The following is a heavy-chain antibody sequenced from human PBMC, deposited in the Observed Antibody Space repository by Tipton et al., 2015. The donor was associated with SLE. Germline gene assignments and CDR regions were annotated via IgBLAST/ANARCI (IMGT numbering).Heavy chain of an antibody. J-gene: IGHJ3*02. CDR3: AKDSSGYYSALDI. V-gene: IGHV3-9*01. CDR1: GFTFDDYA. Sequence: SLRLSCAASGFTFDDYAMHWVRQAPGKGLEWVSGISWNSGSIGYADSVKGRFTISRDNAKNSLYLQMNSLRAEDTALYYCAKDSSGYYSALDIWGQGTMVTVSS. D-gene: IGHD3-22*01. CDR2: ISWNSGSI.